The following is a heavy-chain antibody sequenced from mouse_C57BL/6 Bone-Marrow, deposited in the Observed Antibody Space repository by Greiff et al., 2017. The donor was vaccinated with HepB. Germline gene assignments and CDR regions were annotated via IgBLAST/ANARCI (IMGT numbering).Heavy chain of an antibody. CDR1: GYTFTSYW. V-gene: IGHV1-69*01. Sequence: QVQLQQSGAELVMPGASVKLSCKASGYTFTSYWMHWVKQRPGQGLEWIGEIDPSDSYTNYNQKFKGKSTLTVDKSSSTAYMQLSSLTSEDSAVYYCARLGLWGQGTLVTVSA. CDR3: ARLGL. D-gene: IGHD3-3*01. CDR2: IDPSDSYT. J-gene: IGHJ3*01.